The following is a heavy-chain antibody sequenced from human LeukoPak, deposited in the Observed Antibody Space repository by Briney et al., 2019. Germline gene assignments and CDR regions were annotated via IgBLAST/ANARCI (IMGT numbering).Heavy chain of an antibody. CDR2: IYYSGTI. CDR3: ARQDYDILTGLNWFDP. Sequence: WETLSLTCTVSGGSISSSYWSWIRQPPGKGLEWSGNIYYSGTINYNPSLKSRVTISVDTSKNQFSLKLSSVTAADTAVYYCARQDYDILTGLNWFDPWGQGTLVTVSS. D-gene: IGHD3-9*01. CDR1: GGSISSSY. J-gene: IGHJ5*02. V-gene: IGHV4-59*08.